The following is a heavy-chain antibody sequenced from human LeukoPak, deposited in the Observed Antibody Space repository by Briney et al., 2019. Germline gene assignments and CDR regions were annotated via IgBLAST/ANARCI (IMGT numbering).Heavy chain of an antibody. Sequence: ASVKVSCKASGYTFTGYYMHWGRQAPGQGLEWMGWINPNSGGTNYAQKFQGRVTMTRDTSISTAYMELSRLRSDDTAVYYCARDLRGENSLDVWGQGTTVTVSS. CDR2: INPNSGGT. CDR1: GYTFTGYY. CDR3: ARDLRGENSLDV. J-gene: IGHJ6*02. V-gene: IGHV1-2*02. D-gene: IGHD3-16*01.